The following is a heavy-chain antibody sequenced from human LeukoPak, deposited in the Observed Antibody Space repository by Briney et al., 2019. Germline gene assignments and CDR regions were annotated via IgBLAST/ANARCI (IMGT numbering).Heavy chain of an antibody. D-gene: IGHD3-9*01. V-gene: IGHV4-59*01. CDR2: IYYSGST. Sequence: PSETLSLTCTVSGGSISSYYWSWIRQPPGKGLEWIGYIYYSGSTNYNPSLNSRVTISVDTSKNQFSLKLSSWTAADTAVYYCARLYYDILTGYYALDYWGQGTLVTVSS. J-gene: IGHJ4*02. CDR3: ARLYYDILTGYYALDY. CDR1: GGSISSYY.